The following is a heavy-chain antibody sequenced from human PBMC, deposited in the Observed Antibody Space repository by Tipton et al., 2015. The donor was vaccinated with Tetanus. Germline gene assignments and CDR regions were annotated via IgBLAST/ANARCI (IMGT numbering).Heavy chain of an antibody. V-gene: IGHV4-59*01. Sequence: TLFLTCTVSGGSISTYHWNWIRQSPGKGLEWIGYIDYFGSTKYNPSLKSRVAMSVDTSKNQFSLKLSSVTAADTAVYYCARGGIAAAGGGLDYWGQGTLVTVSS. CDR3: ARGGIAAAGGGLDY. J-gene: IGHJ4*02. CDR1: GGSISTYH. CDR2: IDYFGST. D-gene: IGHD6-13*01.